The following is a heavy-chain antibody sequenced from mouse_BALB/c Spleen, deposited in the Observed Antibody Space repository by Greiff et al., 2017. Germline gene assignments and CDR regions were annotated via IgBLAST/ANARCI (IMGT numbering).Heavy chain of an antibody. V-gene: IGHV1-80*01. J-gene: IGHJ1*01. D-gene: IGHD1-1*01. CDR3: ATTVVATRYFDV. CDR1: GYAFSSYW. Sequence: VQLQQSGAELVRPGSSVKISCKASGYAFSSYWMNWVKQRPGQGLEWIGQIYPGDGDTNYNGKFKGKATLTADKSSSTAYMQLSSLTSEDSAVYFCATTVVATRYFDVWGAGTTVTVSS. CDR2: IYPGDGDT.